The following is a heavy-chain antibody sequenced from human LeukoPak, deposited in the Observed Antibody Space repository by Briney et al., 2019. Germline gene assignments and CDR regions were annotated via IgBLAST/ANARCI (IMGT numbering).Heavy chain of an antibody. D-gene: IGHD2-2*01. CDR3: ARDTLYQPFDY. V-gene: IGHV4-34*01. CDR1: GGSFSGYY. Sequence: SETLSLTCAVYGGSFSGYYWSWIRQPPGKGLEWIGEINHSGSTNYNPSLKSRVTISVDTSKNQFSLKLSSVTTADTAVYYCARDTLYQPFDYWGQGTLVTVSS. CDR2: INHSGST. J-gene: IGHJ4*02.